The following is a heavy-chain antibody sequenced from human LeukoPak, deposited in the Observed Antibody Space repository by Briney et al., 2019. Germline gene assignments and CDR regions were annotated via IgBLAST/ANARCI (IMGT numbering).Heavy chain of an antibody. CDR2: MNPNSGNT. CDR1: GYTFTSYD. CDR3: ALTTRPPYYYYYMDV. Sequence: ASVKVSCKASGYTFTSYDINWVRQATGQGLEWMGWMNPNSGNTGYAQKFQGRVTITRNTSISTAYMELSSLRSEDTAVYYCALTTRPPYYYYYMDVWGKGTTVTVSS. D-gene: IGHD2/OR15-2a*01. V-gene: IGHV1-8*03. J-gene: IGHJ6*03.